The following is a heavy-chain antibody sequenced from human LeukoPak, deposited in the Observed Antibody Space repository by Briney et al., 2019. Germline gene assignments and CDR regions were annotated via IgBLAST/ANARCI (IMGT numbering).Heavy chain of an antibody. J-gene: IGHJ6*02. CDR2: IYTSGST. D-gene: IGHD2-15*01. V-gene: IGHV4-61*02. CDR1: GGSISSGSYY. Sequence: SETLSLTCTVSGGSISSGSYYWSWIRQPAGKGLEWIGRIYTSGSTNYNPSLKSRVTISVDTSKNQFSLKLSSVTAADTAVYYCARLLVVVAATRNTSYYSYYGMDVWGQGTTVTVSS. CDR3: ARLLVVVAATRNTSYYSYYGMDV.